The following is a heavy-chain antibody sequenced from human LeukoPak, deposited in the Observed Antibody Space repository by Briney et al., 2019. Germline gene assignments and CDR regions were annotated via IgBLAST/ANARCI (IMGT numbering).Heavy chain of an antibody. CDR3: ARILRVTMVRGVTYNWFDP. J-gene: IGHJ5*02. D-gene: IGHD3-10*01. CDR2: IYYSGST. Sequence: PSETLSLTCTVSGGSISSGGYYWSWIRQHPGKGLEWSGYIYYSGSTYYNPSLKSRVTISVDTSKNQFSLKLSSVTAADTAVYYCARILRVTMVRGVTYNWFDPWGQGTLVTVSS. CDR1: GGSISSGGYY. V-gene: IGHV4-31*03.